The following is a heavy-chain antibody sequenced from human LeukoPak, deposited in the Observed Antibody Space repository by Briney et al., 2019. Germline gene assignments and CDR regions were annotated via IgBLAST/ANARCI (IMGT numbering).Heavy chain of an antibody. CDR1: GFTFDDYA. CDR2: ISWNSGSI. D-gene: IGHD6-13*01. V-gene: IGHV3-9*01. Sequence: GGSLRFSCAASGFTFDDYAMHWVRQAPGKGLEWVSGISWNSGSIGYADSVKGRFTISRDNAKNSLYLQMNSLRAEDTALYYCAKGIAAAGPTDYYYYGMDVWGQGTTVTVSS. J-gene: IGHJ6*02. CDR3: AKGIAAAGPTDYYYYGMDV.